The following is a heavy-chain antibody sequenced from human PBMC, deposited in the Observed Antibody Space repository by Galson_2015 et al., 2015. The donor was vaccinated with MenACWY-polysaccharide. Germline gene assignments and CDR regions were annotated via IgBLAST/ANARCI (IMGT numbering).Heavy chain of an antibody. Sequence: SLRLSCAASGFSFNTYWMHWVRHAPGKGLVWVSRINADGSATGYADSVRGRFTISRDNAKNTLYLEMNSLRAEDTAVYYCTKAGAKYCSGSSCYFNWFDPWGQGTL. J-gene: IGHJ5*02. D-gene: IGHD2-15*01. CDR1: GFSFNTYW. CDR3: TKAGAKYCSGSSCYFNWFDP. V-gene: IGHV3-74*01. CDR2: INADGSAT.